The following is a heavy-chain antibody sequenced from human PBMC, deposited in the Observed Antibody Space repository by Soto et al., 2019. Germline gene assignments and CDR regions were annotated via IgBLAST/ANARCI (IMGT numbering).Heavy chain of an antibody. CDR1: GFTFDYYA. V-gene: IGHV3-64D*06. CDR3: VKAVYSSSSVPY. Sequence: GGSLRLSCVASGFTFDYYAMHWVRQAPGKGLEYVSAISSNGGSTYYADSVKGRFTISRDNSKNTLYLQMSSLRAEDTAVYYCVKAVYSSSSVPYWGQGTLVTVSS. J-gene: IGHJ4*02. CDR2: ISSNGGST. D-gene: IGHD6-6*01.